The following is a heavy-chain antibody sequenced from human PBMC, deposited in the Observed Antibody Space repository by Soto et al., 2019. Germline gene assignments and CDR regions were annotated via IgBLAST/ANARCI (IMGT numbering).Heavy chain of an antibody. V-gene: IGHV4-39*01. D-gene: IGHD3-10*01. CDR3: ARQTYGSGSYYNFDY. CDR2: IYYTGST. CDR1: GGSISSSSFY. J-gene: IGHJ4*02. Sequence: SETLSLTCGVSGGSISSSSFYWGWIRQPPGKGLEWIGNIYYTGSTYYNPSLKSRVTISVDTSKNQFSLKLSSVTAADTAVYYCARQTYGSGSYYNFDYWGQGTLVT.